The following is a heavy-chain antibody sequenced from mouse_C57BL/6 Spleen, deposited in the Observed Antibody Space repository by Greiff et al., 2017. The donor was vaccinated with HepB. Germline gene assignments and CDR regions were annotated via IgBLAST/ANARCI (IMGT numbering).Heavy chain of an antibody. Sequence: EVKVVESGGGLVQPKGSLKLSCAASGFSFNTYAMNWVRQAPGKGLEWVARIRSKSNNYATYYADSVKDRFTISRDDSESMLYLQMNNLKTEDTAMYYCVRPSYYYGSAWFAYWGQGTLVTVSA. D-gene: IGHD1-1*01. J-gene: IGHJ3*01. CDR3: VRPSYYYGSAWFAY. CDR2: IRSKSNNYAT. V-gene: IGHV10-1*01. CDR1: GFSFNTYA.